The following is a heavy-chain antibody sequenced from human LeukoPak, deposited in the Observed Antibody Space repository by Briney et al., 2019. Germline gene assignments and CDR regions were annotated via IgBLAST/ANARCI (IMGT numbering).Heavy chain of an antibody. D-gene: IGHD1-26*01. V-gene: IGHV4-34*01. Sequence: PSETLSLTCAVYGGSFSGYYWSWIRQPPGKGLEWIGEINHSGSTNYNPSLKSRVTISVDTSKNQFSLKLSSVTAADTAVYYCARDTGMAQPFDIWGQGTMVTVSS. CDR1: GGSFSGYY. J-gene: IGHJ3*02. CDR2: INHSGST. CDR3: ARDTGMAQPFDI.